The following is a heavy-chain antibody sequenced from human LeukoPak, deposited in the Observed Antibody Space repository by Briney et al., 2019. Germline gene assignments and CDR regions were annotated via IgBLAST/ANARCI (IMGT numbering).Heavy chain of an antibody. D-gene: IGHD3-22*01. J-gene: IGHJ4*02. CDR2: IIPILGIA. V-gene: IGHV1-69*04. CDR3: ARLVGYYYDSSGYERDY. CDR1: GGTFSSYA. Sequence: SVKVSCKASGGTFSSYAISWVRQAPGQGLEWMGRIIPILGIANYTQKFQGRVTITADKSTSTAYMELSSLRSEDTAVYYCARLVGYYYDSSGYERDYWGQGTLVTVSS.